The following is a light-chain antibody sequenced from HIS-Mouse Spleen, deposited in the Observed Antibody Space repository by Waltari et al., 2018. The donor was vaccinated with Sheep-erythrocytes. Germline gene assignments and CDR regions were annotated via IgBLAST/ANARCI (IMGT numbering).Light chain of an antibody. V-gene: IGLV2-11*01. J-gene: IGLJ1*01. CDR3: CSYAGSYNHV. CDR1: RRDVGGYNS. Sequence: QSALTQPRSVSASPGQSVSIPCPETRRDVGGYNSVSWYQQHPGKAPKLMIYDVSKRPSGVPDRFSGSKSGNTASLTISGLQAEDEAEYYCCSYAGSYNHVFATGTKVTVL. CDR2: DVS.